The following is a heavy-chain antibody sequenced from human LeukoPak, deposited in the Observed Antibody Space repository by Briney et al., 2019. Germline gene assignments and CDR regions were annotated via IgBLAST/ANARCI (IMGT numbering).Heavy chain of an antibody. J-gene: IGHJ3*02. V-gene: IGHV4-59*01. Sequence: SETLSLTCTVSGGSISSYYWSWIRQPPGKGLEWIGYIYYSGSTNYNPSLKSRVTISVDTSKNQFSLKLSSVTAADTAVYYCARGNVRYDAFDIWGQGTMVTVSS. CDR1: GGSISSYY. CDR3: ARGNVRYDAFDI. CDR2: IYYSGST.